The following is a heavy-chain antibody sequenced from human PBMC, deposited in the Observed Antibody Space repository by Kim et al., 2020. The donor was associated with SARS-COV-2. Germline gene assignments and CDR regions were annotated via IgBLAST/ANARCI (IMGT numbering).Heavy chain of an antibody. CDR3: ASSEGVLEWLLSDFDY. CDR2: ISSSSSYI. Sequence: GGSLRLSCAASGFTFSSYSMNWVRQAPGKGLEWVSSISSSSSYIYYADSVKGRFTISRDNAKNSLYLQMNSLRAEDTAVYYCASSEGVLEWLLSDFDYWGQGTLVTVSS. D-gene: IGHD3-3*01. J-gene: IGHJ4*02. V-gene: IGHV3-21*01. CDR1: GFTFSSYS.